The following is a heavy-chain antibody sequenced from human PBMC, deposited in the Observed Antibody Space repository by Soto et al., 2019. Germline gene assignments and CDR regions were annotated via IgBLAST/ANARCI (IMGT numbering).Heavy chain of an antibody. V-gene: IGHV5-51*01. Sequence: GESLKISCKGSGYSFTDYWIGWVRQMPGKGLEWMGIIYPGDADTKYTPSFQGQVTISADKSINTAYLQWSSLKASDTAMYFCARTGRPGVVVAGVDYWGQGTLVTVSS. CDR3: ARTGRPGVVVAGVDY. J-gene: IGHJ4*02. CDR2: IYPGDADT. D-gene: IGHD6-19*01. CDR1: GYSFTDYW.